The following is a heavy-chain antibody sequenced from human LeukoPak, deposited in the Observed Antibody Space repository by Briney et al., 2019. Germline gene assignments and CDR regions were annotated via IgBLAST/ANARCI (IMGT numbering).Heavy chain of an antibody. CDR1: GFTFSSYA. Sequence: PGGSLRLSCAASGFTFSSYAMHWVRQAPGKGLEWAAVISSDGSNKFYADSVKGRFTISRDNSKNTLYLQMNSLRAEDTAVYYCAKDRGSGYLDYWGQGTLVTVSS. CDR3: AKDRGSGYLDY. J-gene: IGHJ4*02. D-gene: IGHD6-19*01. V-gene: IGHV3-30*18. CDR2: ISSDGSNK.